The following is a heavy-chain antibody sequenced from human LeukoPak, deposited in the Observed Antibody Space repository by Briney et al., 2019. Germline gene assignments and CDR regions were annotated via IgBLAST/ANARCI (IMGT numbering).Heavy chain of an antibody. CDR2: ISAYNGST. Sequence: ASVKVSCKASGGTFSSYAISWVRQAPGQGLEWMGWISAYNGSTNYAQKLQGRVTMTTDTSTSTAYMELRSLRSDDTAVYYCVRESGGYYGGAFDYWGQETLVTVSS. CDR1: GGTFSSYA. CDR3: VRESGGYYGGAFDY. J-gene: IGHJ4*02. V-gene: IGHV1-18*01. D-gene: IGHD3-22*01.